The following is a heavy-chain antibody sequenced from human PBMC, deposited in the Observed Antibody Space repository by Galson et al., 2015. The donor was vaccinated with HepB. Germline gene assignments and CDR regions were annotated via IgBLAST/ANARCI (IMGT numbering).Heavy chain of an antibody. V-gene: IGHV3-53*01. Sequence: SLRLSCAASGFTVSSNYMSWVRQAPGKGLEWVSVIYSGGSTYYADSVKGRFTISRDNSKNTLYLQMNSLRAEDTAVYYCARARGDFWSGYYYFDYWGQGTLVTVSS. J-gene: IGHJ4*02. CDR3: ARARGDFWSGYYYFDY. CDR2: IYSGGST. CDR1: GFTVSSNY. D-gene: IGHD3-3*01.